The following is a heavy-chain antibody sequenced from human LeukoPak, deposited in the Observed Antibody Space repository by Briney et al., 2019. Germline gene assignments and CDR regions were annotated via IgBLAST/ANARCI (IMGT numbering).Heavy chain of an antibody. CDR2: IYTSGST. CDR1: GGSISRYY. D-gene: IGHD6-13*01. V-gene: IGHV4-4*07. CDR3: AREGQQLGAFDI. Sequence: PSETLSLTCTVSGGSISRYYWSWIRQPAGKGLEWIGRIYTSGSTNYNPSLKSRVTISVDKSKNQFSLKLSSVTAADTAVYYCAREGQQLGAFDIWGQGTMVTVSS. J-gene: IGHJ3*02.